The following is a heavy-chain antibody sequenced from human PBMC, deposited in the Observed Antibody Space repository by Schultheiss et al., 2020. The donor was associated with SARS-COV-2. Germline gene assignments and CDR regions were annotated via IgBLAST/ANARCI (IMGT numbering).Heavy chain of an antibody. Sequence: GGSLRLSCAASGFTFSNAWMSWVRQAPGKGLEWVGRIKSKTDGGTTDYAAPVKGRFTISRDNSKNTLYLQMNSLRAEDTAVYYCAGGGYDFWSGLPSYYYYYGMDVWGQGTTVTVSS. CDR3: AGGGYDFWSGLPSYYYYYGMDV. J-gene: IGHJ6*02. CDR1: GFTFSNAW. V-gene: IGHV3-15*01. CDR2: IKSKTDGGTT. D-gene: IGHD3-3*01.